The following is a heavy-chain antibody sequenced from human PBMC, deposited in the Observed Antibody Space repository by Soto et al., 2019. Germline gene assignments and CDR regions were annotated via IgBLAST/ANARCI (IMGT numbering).Heavy chain of an antibody. V-gene: IGHV4-59*02. J-gene: IGHJ4*02. Sequence: PSETLSVTCTISGGSVSSYQWSWIRQPPGKGLEWIGLTSYSGNTVYNPSLKSRVAFSVDTSKNHFSLTLTSVTAADTAVYYCARDGVGPFDYWGQGTLVTVSS. D-gene: IGHD1-26*01. CDR3: ARDGVGPFDY. CDR1: GGSVSSYQ. CDR2: TSYSGNT.